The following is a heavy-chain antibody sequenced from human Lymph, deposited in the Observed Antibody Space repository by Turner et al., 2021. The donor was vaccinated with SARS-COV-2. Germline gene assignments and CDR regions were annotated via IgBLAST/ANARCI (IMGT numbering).Heavy chain of an antibody. CDR1: GYTFSSYD. J-gene: IGHJ6*02. D-gene: IGHD1-26*01. V-gene: IGHV1-8*02. CDR2: MNPNSGNT. Sequence: QVQLVQSGAEVKKPGASVKVSCNAPGYTFSSYDINWGRQATGQGLEWMGWMNPNSGNTGYAQKFQGRVTMTRNTSISTAYMELSSLRSEDTAVYYCARGRYSGGGMDVWGQGTTVTVSS. CDR3: ARGRYSGGGMDV.